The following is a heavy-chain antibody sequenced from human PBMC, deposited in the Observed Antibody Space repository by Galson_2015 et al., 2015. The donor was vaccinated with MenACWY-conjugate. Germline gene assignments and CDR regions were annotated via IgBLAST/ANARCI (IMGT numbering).Heavy chain of an antibody. V-gene: IGHV3-48*01. J-gene: IGHJ1*01. Sequence: SLRLSCAASGFTFSSYSMNWVRQAPGKGLEWVSYISESSSTTVYADSVKGRFTISRDNAKNSLYLQMNSLRAEDTAVYYCASRESSSWYRQYFQHWGQGTLVTVSS. CDR1: GFTFSSYS. CDR2: ISESSSTT. CDR3: ASRESSSWYRQYFQH. D-gene: IGHD6-13*01.